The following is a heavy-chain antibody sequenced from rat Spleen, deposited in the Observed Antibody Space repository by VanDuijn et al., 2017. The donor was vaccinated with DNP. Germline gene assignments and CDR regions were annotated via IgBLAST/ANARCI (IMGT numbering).Heavy chain of an antibody. V-gene: IGHV5-31*01. CDR2: ISSSGGST. J-gene: IGHJ2*01. CDR3: ARWFNSGYYFDY. CDR1: GFTFNYYW. Sequence: EVQLVESGGDLVQPGRSLKLSCVASGFTFNYYWMTWIRQVPGKGLEWVASISSSGGSTYYPDSVKGRFSISRDNTKNTLYLQMNSLRSEDTATYYCARWFNSGYYFDYWGQGVMVTVSS. D-gene: IGHD4-3*01.